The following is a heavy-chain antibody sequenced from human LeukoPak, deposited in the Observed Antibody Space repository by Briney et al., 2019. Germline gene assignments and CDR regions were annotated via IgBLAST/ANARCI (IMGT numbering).Heavy chain of an antibody. CDR2: IYYSGST. V-gene: IGHV4-59*01. J-gene: IGHJ6*03. CDR3: ARGGPPGYYYDYYMDV. Sequence: NPSETLSLTCTVSGGSISSYYWSWIRQTPGKGLEWIGYIYYSGSTNFNPSLKSRVTISVDTSKNRFSLKMSSVTAADTAVYFCARGGPPGYYYDYYMDVWGKGTTVTISS. CDR1: GGSISSYY.